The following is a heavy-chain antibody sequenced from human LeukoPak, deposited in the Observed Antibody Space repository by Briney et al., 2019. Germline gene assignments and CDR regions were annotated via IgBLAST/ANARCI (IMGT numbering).Heavy chain of an antibody. CDR2: ISGSGGST. CDR1: GFTFSSYA. Sequence: GGSLRLSCAASGFTFSSYAMSWVRQAPGKGLEWVSAISGSGGSTYYADSVKGRFTISRDNSKSTLYLQMNSLRAEDTAVYFCAREDDLTIFGLVIDYWGQGTLVTVSS. J-gene: IGHJ4*02. V-gene: IGHV3-23*01. D-gene: IGHD3-3*01. CDR3: AREDDLTIFGLVIDY.